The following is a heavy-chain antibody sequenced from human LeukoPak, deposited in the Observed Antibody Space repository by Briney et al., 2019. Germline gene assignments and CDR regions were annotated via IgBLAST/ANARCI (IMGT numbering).Heavy chain of an antibody. CDR1: GFTFSSYA. CDR3: AKGRKQNLYYFDY. D-gene: IGHD1-14*01. J-gene: IGHJ4*02. V-gene: IGHV3-23*01. Sequence: PGGSLRLSCAASGFTFSSYAMSWVRQAPGKGPEWVSAISGSGGSTYYADSVKGRFTISRDNSKNTLYLQMNSLRAEDTAVYYCAKGRKQNLYYFDYWGQGTLVTVSS. CDR2: ISGSGGST.